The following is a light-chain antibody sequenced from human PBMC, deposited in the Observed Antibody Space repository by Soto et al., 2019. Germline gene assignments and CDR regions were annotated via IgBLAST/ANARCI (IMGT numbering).Light chain of an antibody. J-gene: IGKJ4*01. CDR2: AAS. V-gene: IGKV1-6*01. CDR1: QGIRSD. Sequence: AIQMTQSPSSLSASVGDRVTITCRGSQGIRSDLGWYQQKPGKAPRLLIYAASILQSGVPSRFSGSGSGTDFTRTISILQPEDFATYYCVQDYTYPVTFGGGTKVEI. CDR3: VQDYTYPVT.